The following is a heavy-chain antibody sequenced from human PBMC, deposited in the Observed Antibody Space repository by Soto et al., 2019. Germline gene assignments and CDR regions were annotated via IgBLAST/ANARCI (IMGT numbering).Heavy chain of an antibody. CDR2: ISYDGSNK. Sequence: GGSLRLSCAASGFTFSSYGMHWVRQAPGKGLEWVAVISYDGSNKYYADSVKGRFTISRDNSKNTLYLQMNSLRAEDTAVYYCAKGEGYSSSWPILYYFDYWGQGTLVTVSS. V-gene: IGHV3-30*18. CDR1: GFTFSSYG. CDR3: AKGEGYSSSWPILYYFDY. D-gene: IGHD6-13*01. J-gene: IGHJ4*02.